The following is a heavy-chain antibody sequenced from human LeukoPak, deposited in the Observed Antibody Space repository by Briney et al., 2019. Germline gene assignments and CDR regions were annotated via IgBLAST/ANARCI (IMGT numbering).Heavy chain of an antibody. CDR2: IEEEGSEE. CDR3: ARGIDWYDS. J-gene: IGHJ5*01. D-gene: IGHD2-15*01. CDR1: GFTFRHYW. Sequence: PGGSLRLSCAASGFTFRHYWMAWVRQAPGRGLEWVANIEEEGSEEYYVDSVKGRFTISRDNAKNSLYLQMNSLRADDTAVYYCARGIDWYDSWGQGTRVTVSS. V-gene: IGHV3-7*01.